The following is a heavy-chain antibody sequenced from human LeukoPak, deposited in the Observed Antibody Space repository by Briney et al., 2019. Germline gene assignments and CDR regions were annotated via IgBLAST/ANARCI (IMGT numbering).Heavy chain of an antibody. D-gene: IGHD3-10*01. CDR3: ARDGYYYGSGSYL. CDR2: INPNSGGT. V-gene: IGHV1-2*02. J-gene: IGHJ5*02. CDR1: GYTFTGYY. Sequence: ASVKVSCKASGYTFTGYYMHWVRQAPGQGLEWMGWINPNSGGTNYAQKFQGRVTMTRDTSISTAYMELRSLRSDDTAVYYCARDGYYYGSGSYLWGQGTLVTVSS.